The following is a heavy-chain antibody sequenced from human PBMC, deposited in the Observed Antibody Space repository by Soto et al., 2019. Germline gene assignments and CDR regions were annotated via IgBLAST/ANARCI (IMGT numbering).Heavy chain of an antibody. J-gene: IGHJ4*02. D-gene: IGHD5-12*01. CDR3: AKGSIEYSAAVDY. CDR1: GFSFNYYA. Sequence: EVQLLESGGGLIQPGGSLRLSCSASGFSFNYYAMMWVRQAPGKGLEWVSVISGSGGSSYFADSAKGRFTISRDNSKNMLYLEMNSLRAEDTARYFCAKGSIEYSAAVDYWGQGTLVIVSS. CDR2: ISGSGGSS. V-gene: IGHV3-23*01.